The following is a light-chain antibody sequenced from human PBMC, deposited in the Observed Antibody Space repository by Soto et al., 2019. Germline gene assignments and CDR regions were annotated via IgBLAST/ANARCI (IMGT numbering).Light chain of an antibody. CDR2: GAF. V-gene: IGKV3-15*01. CDR1: QSVGSD. CDR3: QQYNDWPLT. Sequence: EIVMTQSPATLSVSPGERATLSCRASQSVGSDLAWYQQKPGQAPRLLFYGAFTRATGVPTTFSGSGSGTQFTLTISSLRSEHFAVYYCQQYNDWPLTFGQGTKVEVK. J-gene: IGKJ1*01.